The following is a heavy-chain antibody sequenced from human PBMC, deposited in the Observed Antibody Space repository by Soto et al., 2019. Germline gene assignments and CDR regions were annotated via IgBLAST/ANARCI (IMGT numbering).Heavy chain of an antibody. Sequence: GESLKIACKGSGYSFTSYWISWLRQMPGKGLEWMGRIDPSDSDTNYSPSFQGHVTISADKSISTASLQWSSLKASATAMYYCARQPYSDSPCYYYYGMDVWGQGTPVTVSS. CDR2: IDPSDSDT. CDR1: GYSFTSYW. D-gene: IGHD4-17*01. J-gene: IGHJ6*02. CDR3: ARQPYSDSPCYYYYGMDV. V-gene: IGHV5-10-1*01.